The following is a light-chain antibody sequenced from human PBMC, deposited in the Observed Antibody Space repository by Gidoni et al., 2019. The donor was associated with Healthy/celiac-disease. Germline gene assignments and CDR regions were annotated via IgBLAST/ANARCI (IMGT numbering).Light chain of an antibody. J-gene: IGLJ2*01. V-gene: IGLV2-14*01. CDR3: SSYTSSSTLV. CDR2: EVS. CDR1: SSDVGGYNY. Sequence: QSALPQPASVSGSPGQSITISCTGTSSDVGGYNYVSWYQQHPGKAPKLMTYEVSNRPSGVSNRFSGSKSGNTASLTISGLQAEDEADYYCSSYTSSSTLVFGGGTKLTVL.